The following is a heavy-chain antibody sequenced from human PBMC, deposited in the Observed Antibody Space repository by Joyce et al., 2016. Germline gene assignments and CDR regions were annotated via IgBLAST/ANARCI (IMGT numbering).Heavy chain of an antibody. J-gene: IGHJ4*02. CDR2: ISSSSGDI. CDR3: AVTMVTFDF. CDR1: GITFRAYT. D-gene: IGHD4-17*01. V-gene: IGHV3-21*01. Sequence: EVQLVESGGGLVKPGGSLRLSCVVSGITFRAYTMDWVGQAPGKGLEWVSSISSSSGDIQYADSVKGRFTVSRDNANNSLYLQMNSLRAEDTAVYYCAVTMVTFDFWGQGALVIVSS.